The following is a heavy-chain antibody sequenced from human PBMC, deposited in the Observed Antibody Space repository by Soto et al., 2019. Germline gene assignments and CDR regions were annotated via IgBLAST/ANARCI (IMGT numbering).Heavy chain of an antibody. CDR3: ARHEASIAAPDY. Sequence: SETLSLTCTVSGGSISSSSYYWGWIRQPPGKGLEWIGSIYYSGSTYYNPSLKSRVTISVDKSKNQFSLKLSSVTAADTAVYYWARHEASIAAPDYWGQGTLVTVSS. CDR2: IYYSGST. V-gene: IGHV4-39*01. J-gene: IGHJ4*02. D-gene: IGHD6-6*01. CDR1: GGSISSSSYY.